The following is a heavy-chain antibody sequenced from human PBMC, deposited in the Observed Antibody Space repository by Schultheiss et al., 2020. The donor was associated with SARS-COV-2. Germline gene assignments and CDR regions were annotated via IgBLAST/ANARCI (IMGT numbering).Heavy chain of an antibody. CDR3: ASQGRAVAGIDY. Sequence: GGSLRLSCAASGFTFSSYAMSWVRQAPGKGLEWVSSISSSSSYIYYADSVKGRFTISRDNSKNTLYLQMNSLRAEDTAVYYCASQGRAVAGIDYWGQGTLVTVSS. CDR1: GFTFSSYA. V-gene: IGHV3-23*01. J-gene: IGHJ4*02. D-gene: IGHD6-19*01. CDR2: ISSSSSYI.